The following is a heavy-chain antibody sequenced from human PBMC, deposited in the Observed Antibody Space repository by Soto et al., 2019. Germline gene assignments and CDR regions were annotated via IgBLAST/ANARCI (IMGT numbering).Heavy chain of an antibody. CDR3: ARGKSSGWPDYYYYGMDV. J-gene: IGHJ6*02. CDR2: IYSGGST. CDR1: GFTVSSNY. V-gene: IGHV3-53*01. Sequence: PGGSLRLSCAASGFTVSSNYMSWVRQAPGKGLEWVSVIYSGGSTYYADSVKGRFTISRDNSKNTLYLQMNSLRAEDTAVYYCARGKSSGWPDYYYYGMDVWGQGTTVTVSS. D-gene: IGHD6-19*01.